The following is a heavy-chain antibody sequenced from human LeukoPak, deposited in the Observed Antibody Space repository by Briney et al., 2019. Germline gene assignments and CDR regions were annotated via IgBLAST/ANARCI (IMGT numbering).Heavy chain of an antibody. CDR3: ARGSYYDFWSGYPPYYYYYMDV. CDR1: GFTFSSYS. V-gene: IGHV3-21*01. CDR2: ISSSSYI. Sequence: GGSLRLSCAASGFTFSSYSMNWVRQAPGKGLEWVSSISSSSYIYYADSVKGRFTISRDNAKNSLYLQMNSLRAEDTAVYYCARGSYYDFWSGYPPYYYYYMDVWGKGTTVTVSS. D-gene: IGHD3-3*01. J-gene: IGHJ6*03.